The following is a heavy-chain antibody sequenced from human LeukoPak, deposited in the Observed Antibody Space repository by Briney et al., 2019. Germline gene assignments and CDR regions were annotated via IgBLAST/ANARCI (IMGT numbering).Heavy chain of an antibody. J-gene: IGHJ4*02. CDR2: ISGSAYNT. CDR1: GFTFSSYG. V-gene: IGHV3-23*01. CDR3: AKHSGSYFIYYVDS. Sequence: PGGSLRLSCAASGFTFSSYGMSWVRQAPGKGLEWVSTISGSAYNTYYADSVKGRFTISGDNSANTLYLQMNSLRAEDTALYYCAKHSGSYFIYYVDSWGQGTLVTVSS. D-gene: IGHD1-26*01.